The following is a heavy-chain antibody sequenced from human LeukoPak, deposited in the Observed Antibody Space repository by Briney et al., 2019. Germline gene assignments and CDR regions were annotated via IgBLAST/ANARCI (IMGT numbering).Heavy chain of an antibody. V-gene: IGHV5-51*01. CDR1: GYSFTSYW. CDR2: IYPGDSDT. J-gene: IGHJ3*02. D-gene: IGHD3-3*01. CDR3: ARQGSPRITIFGVVINDAFGI. Sequence: GESLKISCKGSGYSFTSYWIGWVRQMPGKGLEWMGIIYPGDSDTRYSPSFQGQVTISADKSISTAYLQWSSLKASDTAMYYCARQGSPRITIFGVVINDAFGIWGQGTMVTVSS.